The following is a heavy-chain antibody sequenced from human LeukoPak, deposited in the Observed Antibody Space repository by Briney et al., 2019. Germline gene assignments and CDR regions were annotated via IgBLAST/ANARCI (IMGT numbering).Heavy chain of an antibody. CDR1: GYTFSDYY. J-gene: IGHJ4*02. CDR3: VRKSATRRTSEFDY. D-gene: IGHD2-15*01. CDR2: ITPNSGGT. Sequence: ASVKVSCKASGYTFSDYYIHWVRQAPGQGLKWMGWITPNSGGTKYAQRFQGRVTMTRDTSISTAYMDLSSLGSDDTAVFYCVRKSATRRTSEFDYWGQGTPVTVSS. V-gene: IGHV1-2*02.